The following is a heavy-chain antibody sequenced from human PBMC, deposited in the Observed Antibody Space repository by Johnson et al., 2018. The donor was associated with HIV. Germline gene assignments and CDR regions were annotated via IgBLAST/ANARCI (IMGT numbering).Heavy chain of an antibody. CDR2: IKQDGSEK. CDR1: GFTFSSYW. CDR3: ALNWNYVTSAFDI. J-gene: IGHJ3*02. Sequence: EVQLVESGGGLVKPGGSLRLSCAASGFTFSSYWMSWVRQAPGKGLEWVANIKQDGSEKYYVDSVKGRFTISRDNAENSLYLQMNSLRAEDTAVYYCALNWNYVTSAFDIWGQGTMVTVSS. V-gene: IGHV3-7*02. D-gene: IGHD1-7*01.